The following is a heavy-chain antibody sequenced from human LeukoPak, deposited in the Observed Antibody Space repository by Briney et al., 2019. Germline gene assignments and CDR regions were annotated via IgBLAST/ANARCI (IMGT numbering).Heavy chain of an antibody. J-gene: IGHJ6*03. CDR3: ARDLGGIAARRGRYYCYYMDV. CDR1: GGSISRHY. V-gene: IGHV4-59*11. CDR2: IYYSGST. D-gene: IGHD6-6*01. Sequence: PSETLSLTCTVSGGSISRHYWSWIRQPPGKGLEWIGYIYYSGSTNYNPSLKSRVTISVDTSKNQFSLKLSSVTAAETAVYYCARDLGGIAARRGRYYCYYMDVWGKGTTVTVSS.